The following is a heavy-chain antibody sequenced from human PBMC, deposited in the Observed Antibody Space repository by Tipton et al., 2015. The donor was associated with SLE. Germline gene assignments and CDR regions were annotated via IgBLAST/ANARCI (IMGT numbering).Heavy chain of an antibody. CDR3: ARERERKTIAAAGFDY. CDR1: GFTFSSYA. CDR2: ISYDGSNK. J-gene: IGHJ4*02. D-gene: IGHD6-13*01. V-gene: IGHV3-30*04. Sequence: SLRLSCAASGFTFSSYALHWVRQAPGKGLEWVAVISYDGSNKYYADSVKGRFTISRDNSKNTLYLQMNSLRAEDTAVYYCARERERKTIAAAGFDYWGQGTLVTVSS.